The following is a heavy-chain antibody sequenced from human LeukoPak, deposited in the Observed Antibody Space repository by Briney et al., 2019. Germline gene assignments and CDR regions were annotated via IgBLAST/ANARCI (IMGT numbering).Heavy chain of an antibody. CDR2: IIPTFGTA. CDR1: GGTFSSYA. V-gene: IGHV1-69*05. D-gene: IGHD6-13*01. J-gene: IGHJ5*02. CDR3: ARDSSSWYNWFDP. Sequence: SVKVSCKASGGTFSSYAISWVRQAPGQGLEWMGGIIPTFGTANYAQKFQGRVTITTDESTSTAYMELSSLRSEDTAVYYCARDSSSWYNWFDPWGQGTLVTVSS.